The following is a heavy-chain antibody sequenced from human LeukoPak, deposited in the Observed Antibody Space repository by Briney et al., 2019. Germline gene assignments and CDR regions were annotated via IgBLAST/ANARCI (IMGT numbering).Heavy chain of an antibody. CDR1: GFTFSSYG. CDR2: IRYDGSNK. D-gene: IGHD3-10*01. CDR3: ANYGSGSYYYYYMDV. V-gene: IGHV3-30*02. J-gene: IGHJ6*03. Sequence: PGGSLRLSCAASGFTFSSYGMHWVRQAPGKGLAGVAFIRYDGSNKYYAGSVKGRFTISRDNSKNTLYLQMNSLRAEDTAVYYCANYGSGSYYYYYMDVWGKGTTVTVSS.